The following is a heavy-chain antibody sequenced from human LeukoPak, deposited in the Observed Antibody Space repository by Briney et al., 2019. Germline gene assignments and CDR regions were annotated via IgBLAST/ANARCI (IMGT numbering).Heavy chain of an antibody. Sequence: LVKVSCQASGGTFSNYAISWVRQAPGQGLEWMGGIIPVFGTANYALKFQGRVTITADNSTSTAYMELSSLRSEDTAVYYCARDLLDYGDYSTYWGQGTLVTVSS. CDR1: GGTFSNYA. CDR3: ARDLLDYGDYSTY. J-gene: IGHJ4*02. V-gene: IGHV1-69*06. CDR2: IIPVFGTA. D-gene: IGHD4-17*01.